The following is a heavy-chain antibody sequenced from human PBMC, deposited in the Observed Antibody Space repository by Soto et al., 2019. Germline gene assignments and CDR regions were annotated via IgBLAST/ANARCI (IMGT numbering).Heavy chain of an antibody. CDR3: ARSQYYDFWSGYYNYYYMDV. V-gene: IGHV3-23*01. Sequence: EVQLLESGGGLVQPGGSLRLSCAASGFTFSSYAMSWVRQAPGKGLEWVSAISGSGGSTYYADSVKGRFTISRDNSKNTLYLQMNSLRAEDTAVYYCARSQYYDFWSGYYNYYYMDVWGKGTTVTVSS. CDR1: GFTFSSYA. CDR2: ISGSGGST. J-gene: IGHJ6*03. D-gene: IGHD3-3*01.